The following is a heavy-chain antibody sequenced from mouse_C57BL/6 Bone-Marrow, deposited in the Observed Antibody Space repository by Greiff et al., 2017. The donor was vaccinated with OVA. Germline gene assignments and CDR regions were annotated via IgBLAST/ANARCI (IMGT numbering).Heavy chain of an antibody. CDR1: GFTFSSYG. CDR3: ARHDYDPYYFDY. J-gene: IGHJ2*01. D-gene: IGHD2-4*01. CDR2: ISSGGSYT. Sequence: EVQRVESGGDLVKPGGSLKLSCAASGFTFSSYGMSWVRQTPDKRLEWVATISSGGSYTYYPDSVKGRFTISRDNAKNTLYLQMSSLKSEDTAMYYCARHDYDPYYFDYWGQGTTLTVSS. V-gene: IGHV5-6*01.